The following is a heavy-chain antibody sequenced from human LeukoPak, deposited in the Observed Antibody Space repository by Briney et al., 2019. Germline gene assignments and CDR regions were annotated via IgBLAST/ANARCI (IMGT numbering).Heavy chain of an antibody. CDR1: GFTISNYA. V-gene: IGHV3-23*01. CDR2: LSNTGTDT. CDR3: AKVPYSDYGSGRPPFMDV. D-gene: IGHD3-10*01. Sequence: GGSQRLSCAASGFTISNYAMSWVRQAPGKGLEWVSTLSNTGTDTYYADSVKGRFTISRDNYENTLFLQMNYLRAEDTAIYYCAKVPYSDYGSGRPPFMDVWGQGTTVAVSS. J-gene: IGHJ6*02.